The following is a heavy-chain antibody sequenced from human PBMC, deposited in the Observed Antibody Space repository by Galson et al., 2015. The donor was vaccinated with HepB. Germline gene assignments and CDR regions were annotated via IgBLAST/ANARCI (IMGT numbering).Heavy chain of an antibody. CDR2: MKQDGSGK. Sequence: SLRLSCAASGFTFSSYGMHWVRQAPGKGLEWVATMKQDGSGKFYVDSVKGRFTISRDNAKNSLYLQMNSLRVEDTAVYYCARDDDFWGQGTPVTVSS. CDR1: GFTFSSYG. J-gene: IGHJ4*02. CDR3: ARDDDF. V-gene: IGHV3-7*01.